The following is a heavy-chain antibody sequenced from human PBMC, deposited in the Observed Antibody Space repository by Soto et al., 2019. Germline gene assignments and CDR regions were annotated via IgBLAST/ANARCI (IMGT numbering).Heavy chain of an antibody. CDR3: ARDAFDI. CDR1: GGSFSSGGYS. CDR2: IYHSVST. J-gene: IGHJ3*02. V-gene: IGHV4-30-2*01. Sequence: SETLSLTCTVSGGSFSSGGYSWSWIRQPPGKGLEWIGYIYHSVSTYYNPSLKSRVTISVDRSKNQFSLKLSSVTAADTAVYYCARDAFDIWGQGTMVTVSS.